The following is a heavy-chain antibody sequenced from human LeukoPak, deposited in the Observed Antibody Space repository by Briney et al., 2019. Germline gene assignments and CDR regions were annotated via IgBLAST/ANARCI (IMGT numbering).Heavy chain of an antibody. Sequence: SVKVSCKASGGTFSSYTISWVRQAPGQGLEWMGRIIPILGIANYAQKFQGRVTITADKSTSTAYMELSSLRSEDTAVYYCARNYYDSSGYYYFDYWGQGTLVTISS. CDR3: ARNYYDSSGYYYFDY. J-gene: IGHJ4*02. V-gene: IGHV1-69*02. D-gene: IGHD3-22*01. CDR2: IIPILGIA. CDR1: GGTFSSYT.